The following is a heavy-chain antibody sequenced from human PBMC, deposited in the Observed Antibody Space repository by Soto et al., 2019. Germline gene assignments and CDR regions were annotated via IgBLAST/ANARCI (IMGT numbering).Heavy chain of an antibody. Sequence: ASVKVSCKASGYTFTSYAMHWVRQAPGQRLEWMGWINAGNGNTKYSQKFQGRVTITRDTSASTAYMELSSLRSEDTAVYYCARDRWGYDILTGYYDYWGQGTLVTVSS. CDR2: INAGNGNT. CDR3: ARDRWGYDILTGYYDY. J-gene: IGHJ4*02. D-gene: IGHD3-9*01. CDR1: GYTFTSYA. V-gene: IGHV1-3*01.